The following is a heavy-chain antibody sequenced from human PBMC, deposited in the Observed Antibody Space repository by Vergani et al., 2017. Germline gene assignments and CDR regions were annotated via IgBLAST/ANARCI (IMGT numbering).Heavy chain of an antibody. CDR2: IKSKTDGGTT. CDR1: GFTFSSYG. V-gene: IGHV3-15*01. J-gene: IGHJ1*01. D-gene: IGHD1-26*01. Sequence: EVQLLESGGDLVQPGGSLRLSCAASGFTFSSYGMHWVRQAPGKGLEWVGRIKSKTDGGTTDYAAPVKGRFTISRDDSKNTLYLQMNSLKTEDTAVYYCTTGGSVGAHRPRYFQHWGQGTLVTVSS. CDR3: TTGGSVGAHRPRYFQH.